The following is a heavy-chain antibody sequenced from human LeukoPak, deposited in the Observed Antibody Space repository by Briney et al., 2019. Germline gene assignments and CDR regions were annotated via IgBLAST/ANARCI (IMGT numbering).Heavy chain of an antibody. Sequence: ASVKVSCKASGYTFTGYYMHWVRQAPGQGLEWMGWINPNSGGTNYAQKLQGRVTMTTDTSTSTAYMELRSLRSDDTAVYYCARDRVVVITVSRANWFDPWGQGTLVTVSS. CDR1: GYTFTGYY. J-gene: IGHJ5*02. V-gene: IGHV1-2*02. CDR3: ARDRVVVITVSRANWFDP. CDR2: INPNSGGT. D-gene: IGHD3-22*01.